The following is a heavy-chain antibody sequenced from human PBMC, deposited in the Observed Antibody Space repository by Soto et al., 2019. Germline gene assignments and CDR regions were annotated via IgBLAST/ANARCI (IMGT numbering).Heavy chain of an antibody. CDR2: INHSGST. J-gene: IGHJ5*02. CDR3: ARDGSQDWFDP. CDR1: GGSFSGYY. Sequence: SETLSLTCAVYGGSFSGYYWSWFRQPPGKGLEWIGEINHSGSTNYNPSLKSRVTISVDTSKNQFSLKLSSVTAADTAVYYCARDGSQDWFDPWGQGTLVTVS. V-gene: IGHV4-34*01. D-gene: IGHD1-26*01.